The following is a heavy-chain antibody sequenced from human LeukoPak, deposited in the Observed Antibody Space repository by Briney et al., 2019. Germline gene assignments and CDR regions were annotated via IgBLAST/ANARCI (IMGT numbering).Heavy chain of an antibody. CDR1: GASISSYY. CDR3: ARHRSPSSLSYFDI. CDR2: IYTSETT. J-gene: IGHJ4*02. V-gene: IGHV4-4*09. D-gene: IGHD6-19*01. Sequence: SETLSLTCTVSGASISSYYWSWIRQPPGKGLEWIGYIYTSETTNYNPSLRSRVTISIDTSKNQFSLRLSSVTAADTAVYYCARHRSPSSLSYFDIWGQGALVIVSS.